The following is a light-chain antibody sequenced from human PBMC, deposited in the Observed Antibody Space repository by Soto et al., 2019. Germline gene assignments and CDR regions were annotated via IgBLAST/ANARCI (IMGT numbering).Light chain of an antibody. CDR2: WAS. Sequence: DIVMTQSPDSLAVSLGERATINCKSSQSVLYSSNNKNYLAWYQQKPGQPPKLLIYWASTRESGVPDRFSGRGSGTDFTLTISSLQAEDGAGYYCQQDYRPWTFGQGTKVEIK. V-gene: IGKV4-1*01. CDR1: QSVLYSSNNKNY. CDR3: QQDYRPWT. J-gene: IGKJ1*01.